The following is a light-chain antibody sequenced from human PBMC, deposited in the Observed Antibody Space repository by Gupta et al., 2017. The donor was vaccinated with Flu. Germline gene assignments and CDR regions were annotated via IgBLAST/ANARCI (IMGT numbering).Light chain of an antibody. CDR2: SND. J-gene: IGLJ1*01. V-gene: IGLV1-44*01. CDR1: SSNIGRNT. CDR3: AAWDDSLDGHV. Sequence: QSVLSPPPSASGTPGQRVSIPCSGSSSNIGRNTANWYQQFPGTAPKLLMYSNDHRPSGVPDRFSGSKSGTSASLAISGLQSEDEADYYCAAWDDSLDGHVFGPGTRVTVL.